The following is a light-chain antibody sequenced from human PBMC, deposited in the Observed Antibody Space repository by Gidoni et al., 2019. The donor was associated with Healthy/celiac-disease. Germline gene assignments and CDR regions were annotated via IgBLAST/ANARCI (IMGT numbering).Light chain of an antibody. V-gene: IGKV3-20*01. Sequence: EIVLTKAPGTLSLSPGERATLSCRASQSVSSSYLTWYQQKPGQAPRLLIYGASSRATGIPDMFSGSGSGTDFTLTIRRLEPEDFAVSYCQQYGSSPRTFGQGTKVEIK. CDR3: QQYGSSPRT. J-gene: IGKJ1*01. CDR1: QSVSSSY. CDR2: GAS.